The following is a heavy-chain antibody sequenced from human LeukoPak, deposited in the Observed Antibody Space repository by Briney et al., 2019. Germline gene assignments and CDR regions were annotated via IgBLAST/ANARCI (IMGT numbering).Heavy chain of an antibody. V-gene: IGHV4-38-2*01. CDR3: ARHTRPGYSGYENAFDI. CDR1: GFTFSGSA. D-gene: IGHD5-12*01. Sequence: GSLRLSCAASGFTFSGSAIHWIRPPPGKGREWIGNLYDSGSTHYNPSLRSRVTISADTSKNQFSLKLSSVTAADTAVYYCARHTRPGYSGYENAFDIWGQATMITVSP. CDR2: LYDSGST. J-gene: IGHJ3*02.